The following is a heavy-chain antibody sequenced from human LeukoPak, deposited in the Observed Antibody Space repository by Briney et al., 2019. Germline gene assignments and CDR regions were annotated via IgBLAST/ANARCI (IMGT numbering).Heavy chain of an antibody. D-gene: IGHD4-17*01. CDR2: INPNSGGT. CDR1: GYTFTGYY. CDR3: ANPPTVTKIRLDS. Sequence: GASVKVSCKASGYTFTGYYMHWVRQAPGQGLEWMGWINPNSGGTNYAQKFQGRVTMTRDTSISTAYMELSSLRAEDTAVYYCANPPTVTKIRLDSWGQGTLVTVSS. V-gene: IGHV1-2*02. J-gene: IGHJ5*01.